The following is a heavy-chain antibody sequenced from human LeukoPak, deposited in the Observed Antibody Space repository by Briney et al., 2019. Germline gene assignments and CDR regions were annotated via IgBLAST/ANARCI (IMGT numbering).Heavy chain of an antibody. CDR2: IKYDASEK. CDR1: GFTFSSYW. D-gene: IGHD1-14*01. Sequence: GGSLRLSCAASGFTFSSYWMTWVRQTPGKGLEWVANIKYDASEKDYLDSVKGRFTISRGNAKNSLYLQMNSLRAEDTAVYYCAKDIEPPGLFLDSWGRGTLVTVSS. CDR3: AKDIEPPGLFLDS. J-gene: IGHJ4*02. V-gene: IGHV3-7*04.